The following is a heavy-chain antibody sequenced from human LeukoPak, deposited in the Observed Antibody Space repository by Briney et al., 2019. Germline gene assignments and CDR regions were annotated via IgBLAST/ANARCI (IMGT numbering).Heavy chain of an antibody. J-gene: IGHJ4*02. Sequence: ASVKVSSKASGYTFTTYHMHWVRQAPGQGREWMGIINHSGGSATYAQRFRPRVTMTSDTSTGTVYMELRSLTSEDTAMYYCATDHSPPATSVGTTYYFNYWGQGTLVTVSS. CDR3: ATDHSPPATSVGTTYYFNY. CDR2: INHSGGSA. D-gene: IGHD1-1*01. CDR1: GYTFTTYH. V-gene: IGHV1-46*01.